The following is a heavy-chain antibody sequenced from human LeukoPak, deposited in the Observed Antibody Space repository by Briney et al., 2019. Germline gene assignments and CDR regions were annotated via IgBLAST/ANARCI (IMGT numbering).Heavy chain of an antibody. J-gene: IGHJ4*02. V-gene: IGHV5-51*01. Sequence: GESLKISCKASGYTFSSYWIGGVRQMSGQGLAWMGIIYPGDSDTRYSPSFQGQVTITSDKSITTAYLQWSSLKASDTAMYYCARSGSYDYYFDYWGQGTLVTVSS. CDR3: ARSGSYDYYFDY. CDR2: IYPGDSDT. D-gene: IGHD1-26*01. CDR1: GYTFSSYW.